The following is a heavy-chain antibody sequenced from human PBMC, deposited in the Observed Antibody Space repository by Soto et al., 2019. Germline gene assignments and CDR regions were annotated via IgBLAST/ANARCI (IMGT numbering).Heavy chain of an antibody. V-gene: IGHV4-4*02. CDR2: IYHSGIT. CDR3: VRAFQRSSWPFDY. CDR1: DGSISSNNW. Sequence: SETLSLTCAVSDGSISSNNWWSWVRQPLGKGLEWIGEIYHSGITNYNPSLKSRVTISVDKSKNQLSLKLNSVTAADTAMYYCVRAFQRSSWPFDYWGQGTLVTVSS. D-gene: IGHD6-13*01. J-gene: IGHJ4*02.